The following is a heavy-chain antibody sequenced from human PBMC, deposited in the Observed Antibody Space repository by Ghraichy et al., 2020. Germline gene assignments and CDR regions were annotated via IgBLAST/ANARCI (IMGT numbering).Heavy chain of an antibody. J-gene: IGHJ4*02. Sequence: GGSLRLSCAASGFTFSSYAMIWVRQAPGKGLEWVSSISGDAVGTYYADSVKGRFTLSRDNSKNTLFVQMNSLRAEDTAVYYCARGRLGAARPSYYLDYWGQGTLVTVSS. D-gene: IGHD6-6*01. CDR3: ARGRLGAARPSYYLDY. CDR1: GFTFSSYA. CDR2: ISGDAVGT. V-gene: IGHV3-23*01.